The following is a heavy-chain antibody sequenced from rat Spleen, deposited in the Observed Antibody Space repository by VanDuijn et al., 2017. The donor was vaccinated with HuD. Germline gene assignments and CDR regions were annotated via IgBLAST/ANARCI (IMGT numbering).Heavy chain of an antibody. J-gene: IGHJ2*01. CDR1: GFSLTNYH. D-gene: IGHD1-2*01. CDR2: ISSGGNT. CDR3: ARSRGYSSPDY. Sequence: QVQLKESGPGLVQPSQTLSLTCTVSGFSLTNYHISWVRQPPGKGLEWIAAISSGGNTYYNSALKSRLSISRDTSKSQFFLKMNSLQTEDTAMYFCARSRGYSSPDYWGQGVMVTVSS. V-gene: IGHV2S12*01.